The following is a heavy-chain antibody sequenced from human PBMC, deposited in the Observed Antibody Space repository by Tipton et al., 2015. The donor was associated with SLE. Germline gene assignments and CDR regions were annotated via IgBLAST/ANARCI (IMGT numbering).Heavy chain of an antibody. CDR2: IWYDGSNK. CDR1: GFTFSSYG. CDR3: ARDLVGALYYFDY. Sequence: SLRLSCAASGFTFSSYGMHWVRQAPGKGLEWVAVIWYDGSNKYYADSVKGRFTISRDNSKNTLYLQMNSLRPEDTAVYYCARDLVGALYYFDYWGQGTLVTVSS. D-gene: IGHD1-26*01. J-gene: IGHJ4*02. V-gene: IGHV3-33*08.